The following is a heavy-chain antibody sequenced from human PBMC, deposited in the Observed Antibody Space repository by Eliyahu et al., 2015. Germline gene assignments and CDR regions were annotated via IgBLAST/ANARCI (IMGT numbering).Heavy chain of an antibody. V-gene: IGHV3-21*01. CDR3: ARAGFLTDYGMDV. J-gene: IGHJ6*02. CDR1: GXPFSSYS. Sequence: EVQLVESGGGLVKPGGSLRLSCAASGXPFSSYSMNWXRQAPGKRLEWVSPISSSSSYIYYADSVKGRFTISRDNAKNSLYLQMNSLRAEDTAVYYCARAGFLTDYGMDVWGQGTTVTVSS. D-gene: IGHD5-12*01. CDR2: ISSSSSYI.